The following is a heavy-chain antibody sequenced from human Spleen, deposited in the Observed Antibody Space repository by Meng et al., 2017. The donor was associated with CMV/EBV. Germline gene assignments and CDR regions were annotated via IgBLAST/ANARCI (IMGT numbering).Heavy chain of an antibody. CDR2: LNFGGGGT. CDR1: GITFSRYA. CDR3: AKEWAPHEHFDY. V-gene: IGHV3-23*01. J-gene: IGHJ4*02. Sequence: GGSLRLSCTASGITFSRYAMSWIRQTPGKGLEWVSSLNFGGGGTDYADSVKGRFTISRDNSKNTLYLQMNSLRAEDTAVYYCAKEWAPHEHFDYWGQGTLVTVSS.